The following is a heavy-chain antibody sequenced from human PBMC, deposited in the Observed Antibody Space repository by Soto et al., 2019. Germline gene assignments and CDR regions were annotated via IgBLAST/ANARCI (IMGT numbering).Heavy chain of an antibody. J-gene: IGHJ6*02. CDR3: ARALVGASLVGGRYYAMDV. CDR2: IIPIFGTA. D-gene: IGHD1-26*01. CDR1: GGTFSSYA. V-gene: IGHV1-69*01. Sequence: QVQLVQSGAEVKKPGSSVKVSCKASGGTFSSYAISWVRQAPGQGLEWMGGIIPIFGTANYAQKFQGRVTITADESTSTAYMELSNLRSEDTAVYYCARALVGASLVGGRYYAMDVWGQGTTVTVSS.